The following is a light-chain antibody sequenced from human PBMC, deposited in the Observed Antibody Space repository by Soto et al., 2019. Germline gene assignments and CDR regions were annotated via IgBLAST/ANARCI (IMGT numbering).Light chain of an antibody. CDR1: QSINRH. CDR3: QQLFDSPIT. Sequence: EIVLTQSPATLSLSPGERATLSCRASQSINRHLAWYRQKPGQAPRLLIYDASNRATGIPARFSGSGSGTDFTLTISSLEPEDFGVYYCQQLFDSPITFGQGTRLEIK. V-gene: IGKV3-11*01. CDR2: DAS. J-gene: IGKJ5*01.